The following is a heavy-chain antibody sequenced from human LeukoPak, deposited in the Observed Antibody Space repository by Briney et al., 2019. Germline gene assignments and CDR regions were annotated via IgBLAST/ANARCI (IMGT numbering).Heavy chain of an antibody. J-gene: IGHJ5*02. D-gene: IGHD3-10*02. CDR1: GGSFSGYY. CDR2: INHSGST. Sequence: SETLSLTCAVYGGSFSGYYWSWIRQPPGKGLEWIGEINHSGSTNYNPSLKSRVTISVDTSKNQFSLKLSSVTAADTAVYYCARSPMSGFAPGGRETLVPVP. CDR3: ARSPMSGFAP. V-gene: IGHV4-34*01.